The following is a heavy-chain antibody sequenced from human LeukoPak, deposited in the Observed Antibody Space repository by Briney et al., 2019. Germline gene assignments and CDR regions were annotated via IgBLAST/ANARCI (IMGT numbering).Heavy chain of an antibody. CDR2: IIPIFGTA. Sequence: GASVKVSCKASGGTFSSYAISWVRQAPGQGLEWMGGIIPIFGTADYAQKFQGRVTITADESTSTAYMELSSLRSEDTAVYYCARGQLPRWYYYFWSGSGGWFDPGGQGTLVTVSS. CDR3: ARGQLPRWYYYFWSGSGGWFDP. CDR1: GGTFSSYA. D-gene: IGHD3-3*01. V-gene: IGHV1-69*13. J-gene: IGHJ5*02.